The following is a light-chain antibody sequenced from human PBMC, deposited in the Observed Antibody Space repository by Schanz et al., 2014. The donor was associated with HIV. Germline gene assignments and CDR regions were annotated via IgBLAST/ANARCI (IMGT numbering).Light chain of an antibody. V-gene: IGLV2-14*03. J-gene: IGLJ2*01. CDR3: SSYTTSSTLV. CDR1: SSDVGGYNY. CDR2: DVS. Sequence: QSALTQPRSVSGPPGQSITISCTGTSSDVGGYNYVSWYQQHPGKAPKLMIYDVSNRPSGVSNRFSGSKSGYTASLTISGLQADDEADYYCSSYTTSSTLVFGGGTKLTVL.